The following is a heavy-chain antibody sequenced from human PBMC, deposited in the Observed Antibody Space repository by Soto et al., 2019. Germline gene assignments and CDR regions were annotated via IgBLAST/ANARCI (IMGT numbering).Heavy chain of an antibody. V-gene: IGHV4-34*01. J-gene: IGHJ4*02. Sequence: QVQLQQWGAGLLKPSETLSLTCAVYCGSFSGYYLSWIRQPPGKGLEWIGEINHSGSTNYNPSLKSRVTMSVETSKNQFSLKLSSVTAADTAVYYCARTSRFDCWGQGTLVTVSS. CDR3: ARTSRFDC. D-gene: IGHD6-6*01. CDR1: CGSFSGYY. CDR2: INHSGST.